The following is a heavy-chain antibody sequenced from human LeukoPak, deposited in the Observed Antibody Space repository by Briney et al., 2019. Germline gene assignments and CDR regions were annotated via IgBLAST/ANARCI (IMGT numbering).Heavy chain of an antibody. CDR3: ARAITQIVVAEKWFDP. CDR2: IIAYNGNT. Sequence: ASVKVSCKASGYTFTSYGISWVRQAPGQGLEWMGWIIAYNGNTNYAQKLQSRVTITTDTSTSTASMELRSLRSDDTDAYYCARAITQIVVAEKWFDPWGQGTLVTVSS. V-gene: IGHV1-18*01. J-gene: IGHJ5*02. CDR1: GYTFTSYG. D-gene: IGHD3-22*01.